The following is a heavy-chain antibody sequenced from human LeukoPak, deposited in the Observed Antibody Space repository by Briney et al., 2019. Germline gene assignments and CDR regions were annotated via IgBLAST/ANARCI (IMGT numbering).Heavy chain of an antibody. CDR3: ARERDDDPFDI. D-gene: IGHD1-1*01. V-gene: IGHV1-3*01. CDR1: GDSSRTNA. J-gene: IGHJ3*02. CDR2: ISAGSGNT. Sequence: VASVKVSCKASGDSSRTNAIVWLRQAPGQRPEWMGWISAGSGNTKYSQTFQDRPTLTRDTAASTVYMDLSSLRPEDTAVYFCARERDDDPFDIWGQGTLVIVSS.